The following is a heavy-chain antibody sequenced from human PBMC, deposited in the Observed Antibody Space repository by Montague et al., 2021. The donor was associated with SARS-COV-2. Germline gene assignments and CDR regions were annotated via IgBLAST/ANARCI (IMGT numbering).Heavy chain of an antibody. CDR3: AREWGSYSGRFAY. CDR2: SYTSGSI. J-gene: IGHJ4*02. D-gene: IGHD1-26*01. Sequence: TLSLTCTVSGDSITSGSYYWNWIRQPAGKGLEWVGRSYTSGSIDYNPSLKSRLTISVDTSKNQFSLKLSSVTAADTAVYFCAREWGSYSGRFAYWGQGALVTVPS. V-gene: IGHV4-61*02. CDR1: GDSITSGSYY.